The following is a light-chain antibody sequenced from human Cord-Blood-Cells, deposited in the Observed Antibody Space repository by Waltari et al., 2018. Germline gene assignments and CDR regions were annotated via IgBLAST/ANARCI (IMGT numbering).Light chain of an antibody. CDR2: EDS. J-gene: IGLJ3*02. V-gene: IGLV3-10*01. Sequence: SYELTQPPSVSVSPGQTARITCSGDALPKKYAYWYQQKSGQAPVLVIYEDSKRPPGILERFSGSSSGTMATLTISGAQVEDEADYYCYSTDSSGNHRVFGGGTKLTVL. CDR3: YSTDSSGNHRV. CDR1: ALPKKY.